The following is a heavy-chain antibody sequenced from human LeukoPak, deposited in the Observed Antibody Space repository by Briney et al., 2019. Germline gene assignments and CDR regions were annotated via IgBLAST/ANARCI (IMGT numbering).Heavy chain of an antibody. CDR2: ISSNGGST. D-gene: IGHD4-17*01. CDR3: AATTVATPDHEFFYYYYGMDV. CDR1: GFTFSSYA. J-gene: IGHJ6*02. Sequence: GGSLRLSCAASGFTFSSYAMHWVRQAPGKGLEYVSAISSNGGSTYYANSVKGRFTISRDNSKNTLYFQMGSLRAEDMAVYYCAATTVATPDHEFFYYYYGMDVWGQGTTVTVSS. V-gene: IGHV3-64*01.